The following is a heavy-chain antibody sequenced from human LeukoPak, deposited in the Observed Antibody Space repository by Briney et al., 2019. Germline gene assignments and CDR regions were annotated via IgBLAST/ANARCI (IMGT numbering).Heavy chain of an antibody. CDR1: GGSISNYY. D-gene: IGHD1-1*01. J-gene: IGHJ6*03. CDR3: ARLLPRTGTTAYYFHNDMDV. V-gene: IGHV4-59*12. CDR2: IYYSGST. Sequence: SETLSLTCTVSGGSISNYYWSWIRQPPGKGLEWIGYIYYSGSTNYNPSLKSRVIISIDTSKNQFSLKLSSVTAADTADYYCARLLPRTGTTAYYFHNDMDVWGKGTTVTISS.